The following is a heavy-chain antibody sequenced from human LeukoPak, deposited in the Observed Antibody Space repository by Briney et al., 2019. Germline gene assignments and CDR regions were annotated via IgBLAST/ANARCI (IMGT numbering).Heavy chain of an antibody. CDR2: IKSNIDGGTT. V-gene: IGHV3-15*01. Sequence: GGSLRLSCAASGFTFTNAWMVWVRQAPGKGLGWVGRIKSNIDGGTTDFAAPVKGRFTISRDDLTNTLYLQMNSLKTEDTGVYYCTTDFSHFDFSSGYYSYWGQGTLVTVSS. D-gene: IGHD3-3*01. CDR3: TTDFSHFDFSSGYYSY. CDR1: GFTFTNAW. J-gene: IGHJ4*02.